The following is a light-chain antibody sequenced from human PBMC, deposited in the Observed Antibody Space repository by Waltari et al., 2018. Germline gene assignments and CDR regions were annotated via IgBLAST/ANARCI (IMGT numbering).Light chain of an antibody. CDR1: ESVASN. V-gene: IGKV3-15*01. CDR3: QQYNNWPPLT. Sequence: EIVLTQSPATLSLSPGERATLSSSASESVASNLAGYQQTPGQAPRLLLFHASTRATGSPAKFSGSRSGTKFTLTISSLQSEEFAVYYCQQYNNWPPLTFGGGTKVEIK. CDR2: HAS. J-gene: IGKJ4*02.